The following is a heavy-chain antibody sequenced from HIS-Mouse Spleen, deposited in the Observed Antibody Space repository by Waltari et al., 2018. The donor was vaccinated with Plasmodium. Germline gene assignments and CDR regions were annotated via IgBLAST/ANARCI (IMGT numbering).Heavy chain of an antibody. J-gene: IGHJ2*01. CDR3: ASSWYWYFDL. V-gene: IGHV3-7*01. CDR2: IKQDGSEN. CDR1: GFTFSSYW. D-gene: IGHD6-13*01. Sequence: EVQLVESGGGLVQPGGSLRLSCAASGFTFSSYWMSWVRQAPGKGLEWVANIKQDGSENSYVDSVKGRFTISRDNAKHSLYLQMNSLRAEDTAVYYCASSWYWYFDLWGRGTLVTVSS.